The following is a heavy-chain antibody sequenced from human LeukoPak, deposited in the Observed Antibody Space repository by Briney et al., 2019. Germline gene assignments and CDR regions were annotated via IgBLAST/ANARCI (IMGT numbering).Heavy chain of an antibody. D-gene: IGHD3-10*01. V-gene: IGHV3-23*01. Sequence: PGGSLRLSCAASGFTFSSYAMSWVRQAPGKGLEWVSGSSGSGGSTYYADSVKGRFTISRDNSKNTLYLQMNSLRVEDTAVYYCVKDGITVAAGDRRSFDYWGQGTLVTVSS. CDR1: GFTFSSYA. J-gene: IGHJ4*02. CDR3: VKDGITVAAGDRRSFDY. CDR2: SSGSGGST.